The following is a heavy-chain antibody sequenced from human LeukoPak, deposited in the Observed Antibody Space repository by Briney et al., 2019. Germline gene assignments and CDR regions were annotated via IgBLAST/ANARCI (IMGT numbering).Heavy chain of an antibody. J-gene: IGHJ4*02. D-gene: IGHD3-16*02. Sequence: GGSLRLSCAASGFTVSSNYMSWVRQAPGKGLEWVSVIYSGGSTYYADSVKGRFSISRDNSKNTLYLQMNSLRAEDTAVYYCAREGVWGSYRNYHFDYWGQGTLVTVSS. CDR1: GFTVSSNY. V-gene: IGHV3-53*01. CDR2: IYSGGST. CDR3: AREGVWGSYRNYHFDY.